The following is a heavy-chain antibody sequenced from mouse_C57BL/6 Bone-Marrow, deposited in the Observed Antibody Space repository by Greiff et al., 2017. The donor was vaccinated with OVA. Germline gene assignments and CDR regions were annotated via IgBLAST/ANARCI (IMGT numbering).Heavy chain of an antibody. CDR3: APLYGSLFAY. Sequence: QLKESGAELARPGASVKLSCKASGYTFTSYGISWVKQRTGQGLEWIGEIYPRSGNTYYNEKFKGKATLTADKSSSTAYMELRSLTSEDSAVYFCAPLYGSLFAYWGQGTLVTVSA. V-gene: IGHV1-81*01. J-gene: IGHJ3*01. CDR1: GYTFTSYG. D-gene: IGHD1-1*01. CDR2: IYPRSGNT.